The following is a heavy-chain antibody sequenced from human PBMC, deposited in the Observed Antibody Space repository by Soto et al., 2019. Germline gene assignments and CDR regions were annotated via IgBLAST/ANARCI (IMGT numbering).Heavy chain of an antibody. Sequence: QVQLVESGGGLVQPGTSLRLSCAVSGFSFRTYGFHWVRQPPGKGLEWVAVIDTKGHSDSVEGRFTISRDNSKDTLFLQMNNLRAEDTALYYCSRDDAFENENCFDLWGQGTMVTVSS. J-gene: IGHJ3*01. CDR2: IDTK. CDR3: SRDDAFENENCFDL. CDR1: GFSFRTYG. V-gene: IGHV3-33*01. D-gene: IGHD1-1*01.